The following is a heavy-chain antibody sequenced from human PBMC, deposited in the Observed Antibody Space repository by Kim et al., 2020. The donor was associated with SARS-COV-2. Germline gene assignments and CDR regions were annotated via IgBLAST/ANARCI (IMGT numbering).Heavy chain of an antibody. CDR3: ARRRPRYYGMDV. Sequence: ASVKVSCKASGYTFTSYFIHWVRQAPGQGLEWMGIINPSGGSTTYAQKFQGRVTMTRDTSTSTVYMELSSLRSEDTAVYYCARRRPRYYGMDVWGQGTTVTVSS. J-gene: IGHJ6*02. V-gene: IGHV1-46*01. CDR1: GYTFTSYF. CDR2: INPSGGST.